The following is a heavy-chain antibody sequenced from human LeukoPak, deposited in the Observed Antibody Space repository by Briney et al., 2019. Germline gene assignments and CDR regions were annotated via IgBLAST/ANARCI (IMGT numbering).Heavy chain of an antibody. CDR2: INPNSGGT. CDR3: ARDRVGATTIRWFDP. J-gene: IGHJ5*02. CDR1: GYTFTGYY. Sequence: ASVKVSCKASGYTFTGYYMHWVRQAPGQGLEWMGWINPNSGGTNYAQKFQGRVTMTTDTSTSTAYMELRSLRSDDTAVYYCARDRVGATTIRWFDPWGQGTLVTVSS. V-gene: IGHV1-2*02. D-gene: IGHD1-26*01.